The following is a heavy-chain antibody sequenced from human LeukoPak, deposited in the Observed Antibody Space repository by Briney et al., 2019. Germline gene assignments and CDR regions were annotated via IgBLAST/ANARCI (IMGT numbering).Heavy chain of an antibody. Sequence: PGGSLRLSCTASGFTFDDYYITWIRQAPGKGLDWVAYISSSGTATYYADSVKGRFTISRDNAKNSLYLQMDSLKAEDTAMYYCARPARSGIYYPDXXXNWGQGTMVTVSS. V-gene: IGHV3-11*04. D-gene: IGHD3-10*01. J-gene: IGHJ3*02. CDR1: GFTFDDYY. CDR2: ISSSGTAT. CDR3: ARPARSGIYYPDXXXN.